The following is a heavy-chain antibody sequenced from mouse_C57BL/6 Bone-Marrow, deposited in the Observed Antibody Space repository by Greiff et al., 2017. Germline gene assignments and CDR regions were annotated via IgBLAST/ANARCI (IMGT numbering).Heavy chain of an antibody. D-gene: IGHD1-1*01. Sequence: EVKLMESGGGLVKPGGSLKLSCAASGFTFSSYAMSWVRQTPEKRLEWVATISDGGSYTYYPDNVKGRFTISRDNAKNNLYLQMSHLQSEDTAMYYGARSDYGSSYGFAYWGQGTLVPVFA. CDR3: ARSDYGSSYGFAY. J-gene: IGHJ3*01. CDR1: GFTFSSYA. CDR2: ISDGGSYT. V-gene: IGHV5-4*03.